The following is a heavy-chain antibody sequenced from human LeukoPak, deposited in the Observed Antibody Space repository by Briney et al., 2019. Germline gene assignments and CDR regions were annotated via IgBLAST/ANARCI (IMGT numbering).Heavy chain of an antibody. CDR2: ISGSGAST. J-gene: IGHJ4*02. V-gene: IGHV3-23*01. CDR3: ARAQVVRGVIVSHDY. D-gene: IGHD3-10*01. Sequence: GGSLRLSCAASGFTFSNYGVIWVRQTPGKGLEWVSAISGSGASTYYADSVKGRFTISRDNSKNTLYLQMNSLRAEDTAVYYCARAQVVRGVIVSHDYCGQGTLVTVSS. CDR1: GFTFSNYG.